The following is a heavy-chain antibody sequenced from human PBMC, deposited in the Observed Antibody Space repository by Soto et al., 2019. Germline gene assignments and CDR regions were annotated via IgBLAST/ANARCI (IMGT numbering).Heavy chain of an antibody. CDR2: ISYDGSNK. D-gene: IGHD1-7*01. V-gene: IGHV3-30*18. J-gene: IGHJ4*02. CDR3: AKDFRGTMTLDY. Sequence: VGSLRLSCAASGFTFSSYGMHWVRQAPGKGLEWVAVISYDGSNKYYADSVKGRFTISRDNSKNTLYLQMNSLRAEDTAVYYCAKDFRGTMTLDYWGQGTLVTVSS. CDR1: GFTFSSYG.